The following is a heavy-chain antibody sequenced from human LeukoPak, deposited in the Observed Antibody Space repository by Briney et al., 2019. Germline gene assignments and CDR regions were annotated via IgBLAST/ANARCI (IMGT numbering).Heavy chain of an antibody. J-gene: IGHJ3*02. D-gene: IGHD5-18*01. V-gene: IGHV3-30-3*01. CDR1: GYTFSSYA. CDR3: YGSDI. Sequence: GGSLRLSCAASGYTFSSYAMHWVRQAPGKGLEWVAVISYDGSNKYYADSVKGRFTISRDNSKNTLYLQMNSLRAKDTAVYYGYGSDIWGQGTMVTVSS. CDR2: ISYDGSNK.